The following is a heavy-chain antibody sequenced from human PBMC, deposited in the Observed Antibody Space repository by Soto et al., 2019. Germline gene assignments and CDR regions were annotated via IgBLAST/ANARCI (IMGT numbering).Heavy chain of an antibody. CDR1: GYSISSGYY. CDR3: ARAALKGPYYFDY. V-gene: IGHV4-30-4*01. J-gene: IGHJ4*02. CDR2: IYYSGST. Sequence: PSETLSLTCAVSGYSISSGYYWSWIRQPPGKGLEWIGYIYYSGSTYYNPSLKSRVTISVDTSKNQFSLKLSSVTAADTAVYYCARAALKGPYYFDYWGQGTLVTVPS.